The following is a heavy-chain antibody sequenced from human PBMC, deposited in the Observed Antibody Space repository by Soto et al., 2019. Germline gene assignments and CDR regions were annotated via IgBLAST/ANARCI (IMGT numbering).Heavy chain of an antibody. Sequence: QAQLVQSGAEVKQPGSSVKVSCKASGGTFTTYNINWVRQAPGQGLEWMGGILPIFGTTNYAQRFQGRVTITADDSTSTAYMELSSLRSEDTAVYYCARDETGDSYYYYYGMDVWGQGTTVTVTS. CDR1: GGTFTTYN. J-gene: IGHJ6*02. CDR3: ARDETGDSYYYYYGMDV. D-gene: IGHD3-16*01. V-gene: IGHV1-69*01. CDR2: ILPIFGTT.